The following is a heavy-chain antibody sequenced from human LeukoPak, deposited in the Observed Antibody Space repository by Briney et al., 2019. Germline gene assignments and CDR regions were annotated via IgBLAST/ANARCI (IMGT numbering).Heavy chain of an antibody. CDR3: ARAFEMAYYFDY. CDR2: ISSSSSYI. V-gene: IGHV3-21*01. J-gene: IGHJ4*02. D-gene: IGHD5-24*01. Sequence: PGGSLRLSCAASGFTFSSYSMNWVRQAPGKGVEWVSSISSSSSYIYYADSVKGRFTISRDNAKNSLYLQMNSLRAEDTAVYYCARAFEMAYYFDYWGQGTLVTVSS. CDR1: GFTFSSYS.